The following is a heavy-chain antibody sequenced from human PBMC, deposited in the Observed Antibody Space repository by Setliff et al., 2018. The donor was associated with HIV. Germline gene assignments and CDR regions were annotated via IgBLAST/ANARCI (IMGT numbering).Heavy chain of an antibody. J-gene: IGHJ3*02. CDR2: LIPIVDIT. D-gene: IGHD2-8*01. Sequence: ASVKVSCKASGGTFSNYAFSWVRQAPGQGLEWMGGLIPIVDITKSTQRFRDRVTFTADESTKTAQMELSGLTFEDTAVYYCAKGPNFEDAFDIWRQGTVVTVSS. CDR3: AKGPNFEDAFDI. CDR1: GGTFSNYA. V-gene: IGHV1-69*10.